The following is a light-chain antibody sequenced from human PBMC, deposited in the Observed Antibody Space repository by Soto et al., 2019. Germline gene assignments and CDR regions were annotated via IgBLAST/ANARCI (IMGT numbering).Light chain of an antibody. CDR3: KQYANWPKT. Sequence: EVMMTQFPDTVSVTPGETVTLSCGASQSVRTNLAWYQQRPGQAPRLLIHYSSTRASDIHARFSGSGSGTNFTLAIRSLQSEDLAVYYCKQYANWPKTFGQGTKVDI. J-gene: IGKJ1*01. CDR2: YSS. V-gene: IGKV3D-15*01. CDR1: QSVRTN.